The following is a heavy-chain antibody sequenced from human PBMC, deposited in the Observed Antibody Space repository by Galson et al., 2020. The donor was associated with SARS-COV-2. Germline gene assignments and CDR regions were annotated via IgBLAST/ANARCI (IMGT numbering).Heavy chain of an antibody. J-gene: IGHJ4*02. Sequence: ASVKVSCKASGYTFTSHYIHWVRQASGQGLQWIGKIRPGFGTLLEAGEFQGRVTVTEDTSTNTVDMELRGLTSDDTAVYYCGREGGYTLGWHLDSWGQGTLVTVSS. CDR2: IRPGFGTL. V-gene: IGHV1-46*01. CDR1: GYTFTSHY. D-gene: IGHD6-13*01. CDR3: GREGGYTLGWHLDS.